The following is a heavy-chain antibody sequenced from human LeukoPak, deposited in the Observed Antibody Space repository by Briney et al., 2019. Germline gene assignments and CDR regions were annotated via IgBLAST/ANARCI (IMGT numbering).Heavy chain of an antibody. D-gene: IGHD3-10*01. J-gene: IGHJ6*02. CDR2: ISGSGGSR. CDR1: GFTFSNYA. CDR3: AKELAVRSYYGMDV. V-gene: IGHV3-23*01. Sequence: PGGSLRLSCAASGFTFSNYAMNWVRQAPGKGLEWVSAISGSGGSRYYADSVKGRFTISRDNSKSTLYLQMSSLRAGDTAKYYCAKELAVRSYYGMDVWGQGTTVTVSS.